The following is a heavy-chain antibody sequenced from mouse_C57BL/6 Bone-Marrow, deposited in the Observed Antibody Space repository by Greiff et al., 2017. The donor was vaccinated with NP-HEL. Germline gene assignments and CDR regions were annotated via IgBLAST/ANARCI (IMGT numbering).Heavy chain of an antibody. V-gene: IGHV10-1*01. J-gene: IGHJ2*01. CDR1: GFSFNTYA. D-gene: IGHD2-3*01. Sequence: EVQRVESGGGLVQPKGSLKLSCAASGFSFNTYAMNWVRQAPGKGLEWVARIRSKSNNYATYYADSLKDRFTISRDDSESMLYLQMNNLKTEDTAMYYCVRQGYDCYYLDYWGQGTTLTVSS. CDR3: VRQGYDCYYLDY. CDR2: IRSKSNNYAT.